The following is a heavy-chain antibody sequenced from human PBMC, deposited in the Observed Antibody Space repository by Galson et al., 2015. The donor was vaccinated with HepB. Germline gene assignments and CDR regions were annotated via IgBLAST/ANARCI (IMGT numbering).Heavy chain of an antibody. CDR2: ISSSSSYI. Sequence: SLRLSCAASGFTFSSYSMNWVRQAPGKGLEWVSSISSSSSYIYYADSVKGRFTISRDNAKNSLYLQMNSLRAEDTAVYYCARATQDTAMAHDYWGQGTLVTVSS. D-gene: IGHD5-18*01. CDR1: GFTFSSYS. V-gene: IGHV3-21*01. J-gene: IGHJ4*02. CDR3: ARATQDTAMAHDY.